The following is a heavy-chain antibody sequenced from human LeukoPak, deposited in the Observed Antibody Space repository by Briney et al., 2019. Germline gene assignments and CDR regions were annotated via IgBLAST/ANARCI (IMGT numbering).Heavy chain of an antibody. CDR2: IYYSGST. CDR3: ASMFGVVMYFDY. D-gene: IGHD3-3*01. V-gene: IGHV4-39*07. J-gene: IGHJ4*02. Sequence: SETLSLTCTVSGGSISSYYWSWIRQPPGKGLEWIGSIYYSGSTYYNPSLKSRVTISVDTSKNQFSLKLSSVTAADTAVYYCASMFGVVMYFDYWGQGTLVTVSS. CDR1: GGSISSYY.